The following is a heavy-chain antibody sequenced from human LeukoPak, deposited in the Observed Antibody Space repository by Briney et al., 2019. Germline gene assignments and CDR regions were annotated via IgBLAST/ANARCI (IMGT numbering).Heavy chain of an antibody. D-gene: IGHD6-19*01. CDR1: GFTVSDNY. CDR3: VRDRWPGLGDF. Sequence: GGSLRLPCAASGFTVSDNYMSWVRQAPGKGLEWVSVLYSGGTTYYADPVKGRFTISRDNSKNTLYLQMSSLRAEDTAVYYCVRDRWPGLGDFWGQGTTVTVSS. V-gene: IGHV3-66*01. CDR2: LYSGGTT. J-gene: IGHJ6*02.